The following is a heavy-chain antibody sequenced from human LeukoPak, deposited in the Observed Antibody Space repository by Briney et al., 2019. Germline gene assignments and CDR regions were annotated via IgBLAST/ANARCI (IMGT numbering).Heavy chain of an antibody. D-gene: IGHD5-24*01. J-gene: IGHJ4*02. CDR3: ARVNTVMATFDY. Sequence: SETLSLTCTVSGYSISRSYYGTWIRQPPGKGLEWIETISHSGGTYYNPSLKSRVTISADTSQHQHSLRLNSVPVADTAVYYCARVNTVMATFDYWGQGPPVTVSS. V-gene: IGHV4-38-2*02. CDR1: GYSISRSYY. CDR2: ISHSGGT.